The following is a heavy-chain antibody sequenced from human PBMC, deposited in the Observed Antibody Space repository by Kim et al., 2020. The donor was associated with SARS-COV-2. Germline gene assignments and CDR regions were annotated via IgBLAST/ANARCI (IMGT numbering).Heavy chain of an antibody. CDR1: GFTFSSYW. J-gene: IGHJ4*02. CDR3: GRSNSGVAAGKVDY. D-gene: IGHD6-13*01. Sequence: GGSLRLSCAASGFTFSSYWMSWVRQAPGKGLEWVANINQDEGEKYYVDSVEGRFTISRDNAKNSLYLQMTNLRAEDTAVYYCGRSNSGVAAGKVDYWGQGILVTVSS. V-gene: IGHV3-7*03. CDR2: INQDEGEK.